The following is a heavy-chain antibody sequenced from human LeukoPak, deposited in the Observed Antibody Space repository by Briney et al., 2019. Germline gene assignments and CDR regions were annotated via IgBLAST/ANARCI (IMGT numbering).Heavy chain of an antibody. CDR3: ARDAWQNWKSGANHYYYGLDV. Sequence: GASVTVSCKASGGTFSSYAVSWVRQAPGQGLEWMGGIIPIFGIANYAQKFQGGVTITADVSTGATYMELSSLRSEDTAVYYCARDAWQNWKSGANHYYYGLDVWGQGTTVTVSS. V-gene: IGHV1-69*01. J-gene: IGHJ6*02. CDR1: GGTFSSYA. CDR2: IIPIFGIA. D-gene: IGHD1-1*01.